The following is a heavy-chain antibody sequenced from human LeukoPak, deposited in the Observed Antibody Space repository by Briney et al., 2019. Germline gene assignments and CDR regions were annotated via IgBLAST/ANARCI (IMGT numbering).Heavy chain of an antibody. J-gene: IGHJ4*02. Sequence: GGSLRLSCAASGFTFSTYAMSWVRQIPGKGLEWVSAISGSDDGTYYADSVKGRFTISRDNPRNTLYLQMNTLRAEDTAVYFCAKSPVSSCRGSFCYPFDYWGQGNLVTVSS. CDR1: GFTFSTYA. CDR2: ISGSDDGT. CDR3: AKSPVSSCRGSFCYPFDY. D-gene: IGHD2-15*01. V-gene: IGHV3-23*01.